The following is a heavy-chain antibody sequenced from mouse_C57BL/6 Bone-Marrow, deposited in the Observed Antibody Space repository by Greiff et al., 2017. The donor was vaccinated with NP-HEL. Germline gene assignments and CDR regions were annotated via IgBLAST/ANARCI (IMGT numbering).Heavy chain of an antibody. V-gene: IGHV1-81*01. Sequence: QVQLQQSGAELARPGASVKLSCKASGYTFTSYGISWVKQGTGQGLEWIGEIYPRSGNTYYNEKFKGKATLTADKSSSTAYMELRSLTSEDSAVYFCARSAPYYYGSSPWFAYWGQGTLVTVSA. CDR1: GYTFTSYG. J-gene: IGHJ3*01. CDR2: IYPRSGNT. CDR3: ARSAPYYYGSSPWFAY. D-gene: IGHD1-1*01.